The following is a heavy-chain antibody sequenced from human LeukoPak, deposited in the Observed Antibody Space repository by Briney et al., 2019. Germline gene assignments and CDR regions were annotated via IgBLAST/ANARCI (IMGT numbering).Heavy chain of an antibody. CDR2: IYYGGNT. CDR1: GGSISSGDYY. CDR3: ASGGALVATLAY. V-gene: IGHV4-31*03. J-gene: IGHJ4*02. Sequence: SQTLSLTCTVSGGSISSGDYYWSWIRQHPGKGLEWIGFIYYGGNTYYAPSLESRVTISLDTSKNKFSLKLSSVTAADTAIYYWASGGALVATLAYWGQGILVTVSS. D-gene: IGHD5-12*01.